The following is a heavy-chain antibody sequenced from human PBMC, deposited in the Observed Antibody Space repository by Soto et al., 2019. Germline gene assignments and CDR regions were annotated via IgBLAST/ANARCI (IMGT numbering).Heavy chain of an antibody. V-gene: IGHV1-8*02. CDR2: MNPNSGNT. J-gene: IGHJ6*03. Sequence: SVKVSCKASGYTFTSYGISWVRQAPGQGLEWMGWMNPNSGNTGYAQKFQGRVTMTRNTSISTAYMELSSLRSEDTAVYYCARRAAGTYYYYYMDVWGKGTTVTVSS. D-gene: IGHD6-13*01. CDR1: GYTFTSYG. CDR3: ARRAAGTYYYYYMDV.